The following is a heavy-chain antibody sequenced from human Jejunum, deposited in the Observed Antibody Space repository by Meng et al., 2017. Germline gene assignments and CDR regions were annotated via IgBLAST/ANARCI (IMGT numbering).Heavy chain of an antibody. J-gene: IGHJ4*02. Sequence: QVQLQQWGAGLLKPSETLSLTCAVHGESFSGYYWSWIRQPPGKGLECIGGIDDSGTTDYNPSLESRVTISRDTSKKQFSLRLSSVTAADTAVYYCARRIRGGSYLGWGQGTLVTVSS. CDR2: IDDSGTT. CDR1: GESFSGYY. CDR3: ARRIRGGSYLG. V-gene: IGHV4-34*01. D-gene: IGHD1-26*01.